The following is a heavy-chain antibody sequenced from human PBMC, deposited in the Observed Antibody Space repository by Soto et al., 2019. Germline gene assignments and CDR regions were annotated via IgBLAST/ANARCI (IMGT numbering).Heavy chain of an antibody. CDR2: IRGSGDRT. D-gene: IGHD5-12*01. V-gene: IGHV3-23*01. CDR1: GFSFSKFV. CDR3: AWSLVARDSGDV. J-gene: IGHJ3*01. Sequence: EVELLESGGGLVQPGGSLRLSCAASGFSFSKFVMSWVRQTPGKGLQWVSSIRGSGDRTYYADSVKGRFTVSRDNSNDTMFLHMTSVTADDTGLYYCAWSLVARDSGDVWGQGTMVTVSS.